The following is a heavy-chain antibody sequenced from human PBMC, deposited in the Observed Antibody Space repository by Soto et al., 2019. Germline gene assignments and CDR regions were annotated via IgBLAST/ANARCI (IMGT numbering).Heavy chain of an antibody. CDR2: IYHSGST. J-gene: IGHJ4*02. CDR3: ARNPDGRGSSGWFDY. Sequence: QVQLQESGPGLVKPSGTLSLTCAVSSGSISSSNWWSWVRQPPGKGLEWIGEIYHSGSTNYNPSRKSRVTISVDKSKNQFSLKLSSVTAADTAVYYCARNPDGRGSSGWFDYWGQGTLVTVSS. D-gene: IGHD6-19*01. CDR1: SGSISSSNW. V-gene: IGHV4-4*02.